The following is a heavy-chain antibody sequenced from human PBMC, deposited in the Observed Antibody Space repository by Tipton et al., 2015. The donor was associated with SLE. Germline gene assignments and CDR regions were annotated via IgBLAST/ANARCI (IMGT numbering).Heavy chain of an antibody. CDR1: GGSISSYY. Sequence: TLSLTCTVSGGSISSYYWSWIRQPAGKGLEWIGRIYTRGRTNYNPPLKGRVTMSVDTSKNQFSLKLSSVTAADTAVYYCARELLSPMTTVHWYFDLWGRGTLVTVSS. CDR3: ARELLSPMTTVHWYFDL. V-gene: IGHV4-4*07. D-gene: IGHD4-11*01. J-gene: IGHJ2*01. CDR2: IYTRGRT.